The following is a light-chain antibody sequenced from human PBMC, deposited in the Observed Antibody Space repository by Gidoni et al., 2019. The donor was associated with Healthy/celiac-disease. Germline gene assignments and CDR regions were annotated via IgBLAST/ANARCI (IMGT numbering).Light chain of an antibody. CDR2: SNN. CDR1: SSNLGSNT. V-gene: IGLV1-44*01. CDR3: AAWDDSLNGWV. Sequence: SVLTQPPSASGPPGQRVTIPCSGSSSNLGSNTVNWYQQLPGTAPKLLIYSNNQRPSGVPDRFSGSKSGTSASLAISGLQSEDEADYYCAAWDDSLNGWVFGGGTKLTVL. J-gene: IGLJ3*02.